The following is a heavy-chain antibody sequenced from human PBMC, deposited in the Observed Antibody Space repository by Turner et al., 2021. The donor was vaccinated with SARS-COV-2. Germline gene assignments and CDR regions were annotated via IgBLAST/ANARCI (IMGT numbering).Heavy chain of an antibody. CDR1: GFTFSSST. D-gene: IGHD1-26*01. CDR2: ISYAGNIK. V-gene: IGHV3-30*04. CDR3: ASATRGGTYYYSAFDI. Sequence: QVQLVESGGGVVQPGRSLRLSCAASGFTFSSSTMYWVRQAPGKGLEWVALISYAGNIKQYADSVKGRLTISRDNSKNTVYLQMNSLGAEDTAVYYCASATRGGTYYYSAFDIWGQGTMVTVSS. J-gene: IGHJ3*02.